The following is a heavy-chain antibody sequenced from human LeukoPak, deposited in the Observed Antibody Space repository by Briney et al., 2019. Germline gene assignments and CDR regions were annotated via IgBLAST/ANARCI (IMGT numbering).Heavy chain of an antibody. V-gene: IGHV1-8*01. Sequence: ASVKVSCKASGYTFTSCDINWVRQATGQGLEWMGWMNPNSGNTGYAQKFQGRVTMTRNTSISTAYMELSSLRSEDTAVYYCARSITMVRGALLNWGQGTLVTVSS. D-gene: IGHD3-10*01. CDR3: ARSITMVRGALLN. J-gene: IGHJ4*02. CDR2: MNPNSGNT. CDR1: GYTFTSCD.